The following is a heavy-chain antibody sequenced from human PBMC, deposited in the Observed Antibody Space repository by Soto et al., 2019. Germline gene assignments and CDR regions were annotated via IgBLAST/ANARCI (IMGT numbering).Heavy chain of an antibody. CDR1: GGTFRNYP. CDR3: ARGPLVVLNYFES. V-gene: IGHV1-69*02. J-gene: IGHJ4*02. Sequence: QVQLVQSGTEVKKPGSSVKVSCKASGGTFRNYPINWVRQAPGQGLEWMGSIFPLTDIPDYAQNFQATLTISADKSTSTAYMESSSLTSDDTAMYFCARGPLVVLNYFESWGQGTLVTVSS. CDR2: IFPLTDIP.